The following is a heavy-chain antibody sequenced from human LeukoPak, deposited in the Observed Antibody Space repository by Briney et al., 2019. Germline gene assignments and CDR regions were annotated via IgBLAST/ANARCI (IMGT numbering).Heavy chain of an antibody. CDR2: INPNSGGT. CDR3: ARDLDGSSGCDY. V-gene: IGHV1-2*02. J-gene: IGHJ4*02. Sequence: ASVKVSCKASGYTFADYYMHWVRQAPGQGLEWMGWINPNSGGTNYAQKFQGRVTMTRNTSISTAYIELSRLRSDDTAVYYCARDLDGSSGCDYWGQGTLVTVSS. CDR1: GYTFADYY. D-gene: IGHD6-13*01.